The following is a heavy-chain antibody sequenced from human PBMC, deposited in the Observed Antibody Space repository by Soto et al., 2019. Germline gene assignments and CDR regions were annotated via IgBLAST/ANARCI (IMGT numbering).Heavy chain of an antibody. V-gene: IGHV3-23*01. J-gene: IGHJ3*02. D-gene: IGHD4-17*01. CDR1: GFTFSSYA. CDR3: AKFGGPPYGGNSAGAFDI. Sequence: EVQLLESGGGLVQPGGSLRLSCAASGFTFSSYAMSWVRQAPGKGLEWVSAISGSGGSTYYADSVKGRFTVSRDNSKNTLYLQMNSLRAEDTAVYYCAKFGGPPYGGNSAGAFDIWGQGTMVTVSS. CDR2: ISGSGGST.